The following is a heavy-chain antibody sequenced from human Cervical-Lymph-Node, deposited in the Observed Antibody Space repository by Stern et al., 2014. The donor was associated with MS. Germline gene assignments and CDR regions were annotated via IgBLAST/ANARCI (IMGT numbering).Heavy chain of an antibody. CDR1: GLTFSTSV. Sequence: VQLVKSGGGVVQPGRSLRLSCVASGLTFSTSVMHWVRQAPGKGLEWVAVVWNDGSKEHFTESVKGRFSTSRDTAKNTLHLQMSSLRAEDTAVYFCATSTASDAFDIWGQGTLVTVSS. CDR3: ATSTASDAFDI. D-gene: IGHD2/OR15-2a*01. CDR2: VWNDGSKE. J-gene: IGHJ3*02. V-gene: IGHV3-33*01.